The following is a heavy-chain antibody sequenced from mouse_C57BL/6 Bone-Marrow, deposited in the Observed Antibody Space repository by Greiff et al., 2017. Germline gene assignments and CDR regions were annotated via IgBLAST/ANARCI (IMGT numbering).Heavy chain of an antibody. J-gene: IGHJ2*01. V-gene: IGHV1-64*01. Sequence: QVQLQQPGAELVKPGASVKLSCKASGYTFTSYWMHWVKQRPGQGLEWIGMIHPNSGSTNYNEKFKSKATLTVDKSSSTACMQLSSLTSEDSAVYYCARGPYYYGPFDYWGQGTTLTVSS. CDR3: ARGPYYYGPFDY. CDR1: GYTFTSYW. CDR2: IHPNSGST. D-gene: IGHD1-1*01.